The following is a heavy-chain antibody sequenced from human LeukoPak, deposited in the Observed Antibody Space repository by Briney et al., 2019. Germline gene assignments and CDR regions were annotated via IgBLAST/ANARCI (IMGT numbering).Heavy chain of an antibody. CDR2: IKVDGSEQ. D-gene: IGHD3-16*01. Sequence: HTGGSLRLSCAASGFTFSNYWMAWVRQAPGKGLEWVASIKVDGSEQYYVDSVKGRFTISRDNAKNSLYLQVNSLRAEDTAVYYCAKDGVDYWGQGTLVTVSS. J-gene: IGHJ4*02. V-gene: IGHV3-7*01. CDR3: AKDGVDY. CDR1: GFTFSNYW.